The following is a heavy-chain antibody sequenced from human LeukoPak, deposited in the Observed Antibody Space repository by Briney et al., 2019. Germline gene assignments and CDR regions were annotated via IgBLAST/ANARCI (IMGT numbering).Heavy chain of an antibody. D-gene: IGHD6-13*01. V-gene: IGHV1-58*01. Sequence: GASVKVSCKASGFTFTSSAVQWVRQARGQRLEWIGWIVVGSGNTNYAQKFQERVTITRDMSTSTAYMELSSLRSEDTAVYYCAAAVIAAGGNDAFDIWGQGTMVTVSS. CDR1: GFTFTSSA. CDR2: IVVGSGNT. J-gene: IGHJ3*02. CDR3: AAAVIAAGGNDAFDI.